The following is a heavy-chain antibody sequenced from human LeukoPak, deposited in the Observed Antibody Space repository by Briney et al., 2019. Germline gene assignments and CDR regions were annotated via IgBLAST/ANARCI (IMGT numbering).Heavy chain of an antibody. CDR2: ISGSGGST. Sequence: PGGSLRLSCAASGFTFSSYAMSWVRQAPGKGLEWVSAISGSGGSTYYADSVKGRFTISRDNSKNTLYLQMNSLRAEDTAVYYCAKEVHGSGKFSRYFDYWGQGTLVTVSS. CDR1: GFTFSSYA. CDR3: AKEVHGSGKFSRYFDY. D-gene: IGHD3-10*01. V-gene: IGHV3-23*01. J-gene: IGHJ4*02.